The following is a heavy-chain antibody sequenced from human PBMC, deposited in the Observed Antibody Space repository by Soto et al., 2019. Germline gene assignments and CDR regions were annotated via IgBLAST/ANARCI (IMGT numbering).Heavy chain of an antibody. CDR2: IYYSGST. CDR3: AREAAADNWFDP. D-gene: IGHD6-13*01. CDR1: GGSISSYY. J-gene: IGHJ5*02. Sequence: PSETLSLTCTVSGGSISSYYWSWIRQPPGKGLEWIGYIYYSGSTNYNPSLKSRVTISVDTSKNQFSLKLSSVTAADTAVYYCAREAAADNWFDPWGQGTLVTVSS. V-gene: IGHV4-59*01.